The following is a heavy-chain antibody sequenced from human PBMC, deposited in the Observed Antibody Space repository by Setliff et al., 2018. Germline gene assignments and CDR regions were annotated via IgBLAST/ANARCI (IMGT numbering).Heavy chain of an antibody. J-gene: IGHJ4*02. V-gene: IGHV1-69*06. D-gene: IGHD3-3*01. CDR1: GGTFSSYD. CDR2: IIPIFGTA. Sequence: SVKVSCKASGGTFSSYDISWVRQAPGQGLEWMGRIIPIFGTANYAQKFQGSVTITADKSTSTAYMELSSLRSEDTAVYYCARELPRTIFGVVIDYWGQGTLVTVSS. CDR3: ARELPRTIFGVVIDY.